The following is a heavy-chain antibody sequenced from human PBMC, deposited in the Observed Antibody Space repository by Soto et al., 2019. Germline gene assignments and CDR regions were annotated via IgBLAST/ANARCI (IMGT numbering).Heavy chain of an antibody. CDR2: IYYSGST. CDR1: GGSVSSGSYY. Sequence: SETLSLTCTVSGGSVSSGSYYWSWIRQPPGKGLEWIGYIYYSGSTNYNPSLKSRVTISVDTSKNQFSLKLSSVTAADTAVYYCARDCPYGSGSPRWWFDLWGQGNLVTVSS. J-gene: IGHJ5*02. D-gene: IGHD3-10*01. V-gene: IGHV4-61*01. CDR3: ARDCPYGSGSPRWWFDL.